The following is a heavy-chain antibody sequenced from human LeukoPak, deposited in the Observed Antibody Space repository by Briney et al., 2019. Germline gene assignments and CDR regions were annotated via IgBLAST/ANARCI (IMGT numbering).Heavy chain of an antibody. J-gene: IGHJ6*02. D-gene: IGHD6-19*01. V-gene: IGHV1-18*01. CDR3: ARDILASRSGLYRYYDMDV. CDR2: ISAYNGNT. CDR1: GYTFTSYG. Sequence: VKVSCKASGYTFTSYGISWVRQAPGQGLEWMGWISAYNGNTNYAQKLQGRVTMTTDTSTSTAYMELRSLRSDDTAVYYCARDILASRSGLYRYYDMDVWGQGTTVTVSS.